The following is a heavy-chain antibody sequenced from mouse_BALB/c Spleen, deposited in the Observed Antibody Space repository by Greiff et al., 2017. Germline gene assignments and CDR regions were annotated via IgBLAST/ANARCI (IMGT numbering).Heavy chain of an antibody. CDR1: GYTFTSYW. D-gene: IGHD2-1*01. J-gene: IGHJ2*01. CDR2: INPSTGYT. V-gene: IGHV1-4*01. Sequence: QVQLKESGAELVRPGASVKMSCKASGYTFTSYWMHWVKQRPGQGLEWIGYINPSTGYTEYNQKFKDKATLTADKSSSTAYMQLSSLTSEDSAVYYCARGGGNSLDYWGQGTTLTVSS. CDR3: ARGGGNSLDY.